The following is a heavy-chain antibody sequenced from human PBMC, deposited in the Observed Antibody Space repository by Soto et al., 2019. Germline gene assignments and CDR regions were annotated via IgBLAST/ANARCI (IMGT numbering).Heavy chain of an antibody. V-gene: IGHV5-51*01. Sequence: PWESLKISCKRSGYSFTSYWISWVRQMPGKGLEYMGIIYPGDSETRYSPSFHGKVTISADRSIGTAYLQWSSLEASDSAFYFCARSPRSSTYYDYWGQGALVTVSS. CDR2: IYPGDSET. CDR3: ARSPRSSTYYDY. J-gene: IGHJ4*02. CDR1: GYSFTSYW. D-gene: IGHD6-13*01.